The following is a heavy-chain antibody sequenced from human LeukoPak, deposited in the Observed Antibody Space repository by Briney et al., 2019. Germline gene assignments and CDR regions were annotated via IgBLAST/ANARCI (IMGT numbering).Heavy chain of an antibody. J-gene: IGHJ6*02. D-gene: IGHD5-12*01. Sequence: PSETLSLTCSVSGGSISTFYWTWIRQPPGKGLEWIGYIYYTGSSNYNPSLKSRLTISLDKSKSQFSLKLSSVTAADTAVYYCARRVATKSPYYYCMDVWGQGTSVTVSS. CDR1: GGSISTFY. V-gene: IGHV4-59*08. CDR3: ARRVATKSPYYYCMDV. CDR2: IYYTGSS.